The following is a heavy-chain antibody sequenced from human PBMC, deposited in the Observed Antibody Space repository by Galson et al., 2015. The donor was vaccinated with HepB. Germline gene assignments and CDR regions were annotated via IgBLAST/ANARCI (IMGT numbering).Heavy chain of an antibody. D-gene: IGHD3-22*01. CDR2: IIPIFGTA. V-gene: IGHV1-69*13. CDR3: ARGDQNYYDSSGYPEYYFDY. J-gene: IGHJ4*02. CDR1: GGTFSSYA. Sequence: SVKVSCKASGGTFSSYAISWVRQAPGQGLEWMGGIIPIFGTANYAQKFQGRVTITADESTSTAYMELSSLRSEDTAVYYCARGDQNYYDSSGYPEYYFDYWGQGTLVTVSS.